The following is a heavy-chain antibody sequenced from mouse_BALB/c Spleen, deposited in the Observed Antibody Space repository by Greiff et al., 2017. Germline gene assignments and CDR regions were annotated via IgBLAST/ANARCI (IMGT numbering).Heavy chain of an antibody. CDR1: GFTFSSYA. CDR2: ISSGGSYT. V-gene: IGHV5-9-4*01. Sequence: DVMLVESGGGLVKPGGSLKLSCAASGFTFSSYAMSWVRQSPEKRLEWVAEISSGGSYTYYPDTVTGRFTISRDNAKNTLYLEMSSLRSEDTAMYYCARGDYDMDYWGQGTSVTVSS. CDR3: ARGDYDMDY. J-gene: IGHJ4*01.